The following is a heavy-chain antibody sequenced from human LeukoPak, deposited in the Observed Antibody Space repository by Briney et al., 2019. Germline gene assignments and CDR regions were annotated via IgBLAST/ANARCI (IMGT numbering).Heavy chain of an antibody. D-gene: IGHD3-16*02. CDR2: ISTSGDT. CDR1: GDSISSYY. CDR3: ARLTRLDTSRDRYYLDY. V-gene: IGHV4-4*09. J-gene: IGHJ4*02. Sequence: PSETLTLTCTVSGDSISSYYWSWIRQPPGKGLEWIGYISTSGDTIYIPSLKGRVTISIDTSKNQFSLNLSTVTAADSAVYYCARLTRLDTSRDRYYLDYWGQGTLVTVSS.